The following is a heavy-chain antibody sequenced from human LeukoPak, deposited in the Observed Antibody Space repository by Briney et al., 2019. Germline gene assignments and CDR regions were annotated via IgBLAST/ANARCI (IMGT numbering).Heavy chain of an antibody. Sequence: SVKVSCKASGGTFSSYAISRVRQAPGQGLEWMGGIIPIFGTANYAQKFQGRVTITADESTSTAYMEPSSLRSEDTAVYYCARADCSGGSCYRYYYYGMDVWGKGTTVTVSS. J-gene: IGHJ6*04. D-gene: IGHD2-15*01. CDR3: ARADCSGGSCYRYYYYGMDV. V-gene: IGHV1-69*01. CDR2: IIPIFGTA. CDR1: GGTFSSYA.